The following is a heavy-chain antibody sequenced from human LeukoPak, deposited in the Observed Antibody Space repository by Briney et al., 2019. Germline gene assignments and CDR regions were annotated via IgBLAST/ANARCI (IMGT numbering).Heavy chain of an antibody. J-gene: IGHJ5*02. V-gene: IGHV4-61*01. CDR2: IYYSGTT. D-gene: IGHD1-1*01. Sequence: KSSETPSLTCTVSGGSISSSSYYWGWIRQPPGKGLEWIGYIYYSGTTNYNPSLKSRVTISVDTSKNQFSLKLSSVTAADTAVYYCARDQTRYNYKYWFDPWGQGTLVTVSS. CDR3: ARDQTRYNYKYWFDP. CDR1: GGSISSSSYY.